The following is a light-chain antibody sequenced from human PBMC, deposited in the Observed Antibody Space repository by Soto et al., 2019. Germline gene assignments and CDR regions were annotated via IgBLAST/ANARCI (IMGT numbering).Light chain of an antibody. Sequence: DIQLIQSPSFRSASVGDRVTITCRASQGISSYLAWYQQKPGKAPKLLIYAASTLQSGVPSRFSGSGSGTEFTLTISSLQPEDFATYYCQQLNSYPRTFGQGTKLEIK. CDR2: AAS. J-gene: IGKJ2*01. CDR1: QGISSY. V-gene: IGKV1-9*01. CDR3: QQLNSYPRT.